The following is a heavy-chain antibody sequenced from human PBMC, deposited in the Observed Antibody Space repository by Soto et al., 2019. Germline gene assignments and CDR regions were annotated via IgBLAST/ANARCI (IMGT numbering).Heavy chain of an antibody. CDR2: IYPSGST. V-gene: IGHV4-30-2*01. J-gene: IGHJ3*02. Sequence: QLQLQESGSGLVKPSQTLSLTCAVSGGSISSGGYSWSWIRQPPGKGLEWIGYIYPSGSTYYNPSHKSRVTISVDRSKNQFSLKLSSVTAADTAVYYCARCSSIHDAFDIWGQGTMVTVSS. CDR3: ARCSSIHDAFDI. CDR1: GGSISSGGYS.